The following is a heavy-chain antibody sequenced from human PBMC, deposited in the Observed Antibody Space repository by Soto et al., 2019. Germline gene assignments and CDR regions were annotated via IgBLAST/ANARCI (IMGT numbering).Heavy chain of an antibody. J-gene: IGHJ4*01. D-gene: IGHD3-3*01. V-gene: IGHV3-23*01. CDR3: AKDREDDFCVDY. CDR2: ISGSGGST. CDR1: SLTLTCDH. Sequence: GGPLSPSCAASSLTLTCDHLRRVRQPPGKGLGRVSAISGSGGSTYYADSVKGRFTISRDNSKNTLYPQMNSLRAEDTAVYYCAKDREDDFCVDYWGDGTLVTVSS.